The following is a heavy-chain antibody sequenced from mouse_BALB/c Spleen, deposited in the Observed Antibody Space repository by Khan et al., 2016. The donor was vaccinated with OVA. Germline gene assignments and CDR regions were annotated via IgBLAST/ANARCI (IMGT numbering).Heavy chain of an antibody. V-gene: IGHV2-3*01. CDR3: AKWGNSYYATDY. D-gene: IGHD2-1*01. J-gene: IGHJ4*01. CDR1: GFSLTSYG. Sequence: QVQLKQSGPGLVAPSQSLSITCTVSGFSLTSYGVNWVRQPPGKGLEWLGVIWGDGSTNYHSALRSRLSISKDNSKNQVFLKLNSLQTDDTVTYYCAKWGNSYYATDYWGQGTSVTVSS. CDR2: IWGDGST.